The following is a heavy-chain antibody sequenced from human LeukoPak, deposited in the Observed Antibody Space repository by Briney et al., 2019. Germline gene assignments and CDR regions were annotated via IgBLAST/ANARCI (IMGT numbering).Heavy chain of an antibody. J-gene: IGHJ3*02. CDR1: GFTFSSYW. Sequence: GGSLRLSCVGSGFTFSSYWMTWVRQAPGKGLEWVASISYDGSGKYYVDSVKGRFTISRDNAKNSLYLQMNSLRADDTAVYFCARQSAYSTLDAFDIWGQGTMVTVSS. CDR2: ISYDGSGK. CDR3: ARQSAYSTLDAFDI. V-gene: IGHV3-7*01. D-gene: IGHD5-18*01.